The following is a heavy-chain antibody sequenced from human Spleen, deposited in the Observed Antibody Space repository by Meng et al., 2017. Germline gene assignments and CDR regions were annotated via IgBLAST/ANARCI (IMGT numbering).Heavy chain of an antibody. D-gene: IGHD6-25*01. J-gene: IGHJ4*02. Sequence: ASVKVSCKASGYTFTDYYIHWVRQAPGQGLEWMGWINPNSGGTNYAQKFQGRVTMTGDTSISTAYMELSGLRSDDTAMYYCARDEDISAAGKLFGDYWGQGTLVTVSS. CDR3: ARDEDISAAGKLFGDY. V-gene: IGHV1-2*02. CDR2: INPNSGGT. CDR1: GYTFTDYY.